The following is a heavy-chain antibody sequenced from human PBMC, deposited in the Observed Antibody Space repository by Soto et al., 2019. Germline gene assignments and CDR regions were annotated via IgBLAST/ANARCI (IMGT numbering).Heavy chain of an antibody. V-gene: IGHV4-31*03. Sequence: QVQLQESGPGLVKPSQTLSLTCTVSGGSISSGGYYWSWIRQHPGKGLEWIGYIYYSGSTYYNPALQSRVTISGDTAKNQFALRLGSVTAADTAVYYRARGDIVLVPAAKSDAFDIWGQGTMVTVSS. CDR2: IYYSGST. J-gene: IGHJ3*02. CDR1: GGSISSGGYY. D-gene: IGHD2-2*01. CDR3: ARGDIVLVPAAKSDAFDI.